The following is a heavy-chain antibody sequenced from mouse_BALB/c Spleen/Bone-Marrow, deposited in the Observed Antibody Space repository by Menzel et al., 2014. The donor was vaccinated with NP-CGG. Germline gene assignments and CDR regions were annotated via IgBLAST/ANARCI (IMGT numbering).Heavy chain of an antibody. V-gene: IGHV2-6-7*01. CDR1: GFSLXGYG. CDR2: IWGDGST. J-gene: IGHJ2*01. Sequence: VQLVESGPGLVAPSQSLSITCTVSGFSLXGYGVNWVRQPPGKGLEWLGMIWGDGSTDYNSALKSRLSISKVNSKSQVFLKMNSLQTDDTARYYCARDDGYYFDYWGQGTTLTVSS. CDR3: ARDDGYYFDY. D-gene: IGHD2-3*01.